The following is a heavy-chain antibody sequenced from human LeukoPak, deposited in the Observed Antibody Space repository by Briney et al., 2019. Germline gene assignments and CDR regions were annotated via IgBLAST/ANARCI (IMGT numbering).Heavy chain of an antibody. V-gene: IGHV3-9*01. J-gene: IGHJ6*02. D-gene: IGHD5-18*01. CDR2: ISWNSGSI. CDR1: GFTFDDYA. CDR3: AKDMGYSYGYYYYYGMDV. Sequence: SGGSLRLSCAASGFTFDDYAMHWVRQAPGKGLEWVSGISWNSGSIGYVDSVKGRFTISRDNAKNSLYLQMNSLRAEDTALYYCAKDMGYSYGYYYYYGMDVWGQGTTVTVSS.